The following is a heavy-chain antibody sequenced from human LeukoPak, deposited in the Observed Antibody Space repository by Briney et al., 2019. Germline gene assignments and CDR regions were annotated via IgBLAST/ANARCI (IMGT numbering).Heavy chain of an antibody. Sequence: SETLSLTCTVSGGSIGSGGYYWSWIRQPPGKGLEWIGYIYYSGITNYNPSLKTRVTILVDTSKNQFSLKLSSVTAADTAVYYCARWGSNMAREKGDHWGQGTLVTVSS. D-gene: IGHD3-10*01. V-gene: IGHV4-61*08. CDR1: GGSIGSGGYY. CDR3: ARWGSNMAREKGDH. CDR2: IYYSGIT. J-gene: IGHJ4*02.